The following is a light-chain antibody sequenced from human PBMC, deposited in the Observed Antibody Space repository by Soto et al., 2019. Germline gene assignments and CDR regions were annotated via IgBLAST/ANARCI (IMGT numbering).Light chain of an antibody. CDR3: QQRSSWPFLWT. CDR2: DAF. V-gene: IGKV3-11*01. J-gene: IGKJ4*01. Sequence: EIVLTQSPATLSSSPGERATLSCRASQSVGTSVAWYQQKPGQAPRLLIYDAFNRATGIPARFSGSGSGTDFTLTISSLEPEDFGVYYCQQRSSWPFLWTFAGGTKVEIK. CDR1: QSVGTS.